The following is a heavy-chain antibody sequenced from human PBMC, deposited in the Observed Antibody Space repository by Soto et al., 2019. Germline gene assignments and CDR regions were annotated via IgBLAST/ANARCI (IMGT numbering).Heavy chain of an antibody. CDR2: INHSGST. D-gene: IGHD5-18*01. J-gene: IGHJ5*02. Sequence: SSETLSLTCAVYGGSFSGYYWSWIRQPPGKGLEWIGEINHSGSTNYNPSLKSRVTISVDTSKNQFSLKLSSVTAADTAVYYCARGRGYSYGLDPWGQGTLVTVS. CDR3: ARGRGYSYGLDP. V-gene: IGHV4-34*01. CDR1: GGSFSGYY.